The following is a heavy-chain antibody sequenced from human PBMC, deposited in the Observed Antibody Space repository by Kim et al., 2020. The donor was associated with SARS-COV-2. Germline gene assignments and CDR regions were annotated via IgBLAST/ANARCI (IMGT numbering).Heavy chain of an antibody. Sequence: VDSVKGRFAISRDNSENTLYLQMNSLRAEDTAVYYCARDSLRLLPSPPDYWGQGTLVTVSS. V-gene: IGHV3-30*09. CDR3: ARDSLRLLPSPPDY. J-gene: IGHJ4*02. D-gene: IGHD3-22*01.